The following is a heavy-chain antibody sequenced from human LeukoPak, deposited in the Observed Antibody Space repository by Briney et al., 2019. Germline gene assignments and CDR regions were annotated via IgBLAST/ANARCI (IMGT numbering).Heavy chain of an antibody. J-gene: IGHJ4*02. D-gene: IGHD3-22*01. CDR2: ISGSGGST. CDR1: GFTFSSYA. Sequence: PGGSLRLSCAASGFTFSSYAMSWVRQALGKGLEWVSAISGSGGSTYYADSVKGRFTISRDNPKNTLYLQMNSLRAEDTAVYYCARSITMIVVVNLYYFDYWGQGTLVTVSS. CDR3: ARSITMIVVVNLYYFDY. V-gene: IGHV3-23*01.